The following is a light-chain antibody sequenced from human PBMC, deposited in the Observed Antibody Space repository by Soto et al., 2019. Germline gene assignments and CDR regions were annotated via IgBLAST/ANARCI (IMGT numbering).Light chain of an antibody. CDR3: HSYDSSLSGDV. J-gene: IGLJ1*01. CDR1: SSNIGAGYD. CDR2: GTS. Sequence: QSVLTQPPSVSGAPGQRVTISCTGSSSNIGAGYDVHWYLQLPGTAPKLLIFGTSSRPSGVPDRFSGSKSGTSASLAITGLQAEDEADYYCHSYDSSLSGDVFGTGTKLTVL. V-gene: IGLV1-40*01.